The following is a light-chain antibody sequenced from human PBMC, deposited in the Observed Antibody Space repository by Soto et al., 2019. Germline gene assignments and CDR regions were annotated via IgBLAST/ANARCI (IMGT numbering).Light chain of an antibody. Sequence: EIVMTQSPATLSVSLEERATLSCRASQSVSNNLTLYQQKPGQAPRHLIYGASTRAPSIPARFSGSGSGTEFTLTISGLQSEDFAVYYCQQYSNWTPWTFGQGTKVDIK. CDR1: QSVSNN. CDR3: QQYSNWTPWT. V-gene: IGKV3-15*01. J-gene: IGKJ1*01. CDR2: GAS.